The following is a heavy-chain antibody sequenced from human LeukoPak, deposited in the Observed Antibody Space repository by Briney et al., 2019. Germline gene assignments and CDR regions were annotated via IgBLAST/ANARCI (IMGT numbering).Heavy chain of an antibody. J-gene: IGHJ4*02. CDR3: ARDEGSSSWYLY. D-gene: IGHD6-13*01. CDR2: ISYDGSNK. Sequence: GRSLRLSCAASGFTFSSYAMHWVRQAPGKGLEWVAVISYDGSNKYYADSVKGRFTISRDNSKNTLYLQMNGLRAEDTAVYYCARDEGSSSWYLYWGQGTLVTVSS. V-gene: IGHV3-30-3*01. CDR1: GFTFSSYA.